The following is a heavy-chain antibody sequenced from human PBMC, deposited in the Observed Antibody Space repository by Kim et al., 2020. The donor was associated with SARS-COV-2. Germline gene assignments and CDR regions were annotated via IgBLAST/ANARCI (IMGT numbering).Heavy chain of an antibody. V-gene: IGHV4-61*08. Sequence: SETLSLTCSVSGVSVSTYDYFCSWIRPPPGKGLEWIGYMYNSGTTNYNPSLNSRVTFSLDTSKNQFSLKMTSVTAADTAVFYCAILRGTWYVEHWGQGTLVTVSS. D-gene: IGHD1-20*01. J-gene: IGHJ4*01. CDR1: GVSVSTYDYF. CDR2: MYNSGTT. CDR3: AILRGTWYVEH.